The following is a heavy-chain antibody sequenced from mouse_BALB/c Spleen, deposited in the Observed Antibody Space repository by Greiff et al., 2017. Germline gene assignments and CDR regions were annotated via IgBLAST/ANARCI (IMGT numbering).Heavy chain of an antibody. Sequence: QVQLQQSGAELVKPGASVKLSCKASGFTFTSYWMHWVKQRPGQGLEWIGYINPSTGYTEYNQKFKDKFTFTADKSSSTAYRQLSSLTSEVSAVYCCAREVGYRGQGTTLTVSA. J-gene: IGHJ2*01. D-gene: IGHD1-1*02. V-gene: IGHV1-7*01. CDR2: INPSTGYT. CDR1: GFTFTSYW. CDR3: AREVGY.